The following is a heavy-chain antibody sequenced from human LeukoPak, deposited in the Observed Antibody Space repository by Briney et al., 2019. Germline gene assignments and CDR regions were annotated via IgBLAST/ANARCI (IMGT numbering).Heavy chain of an antibody. J-gene: IGHJ6*03. D-gene: IGHD1-26*01. CDR1: GGSISTYY. CDR3: ARGGSYLPTVLYYYYYMDV. V-gene: IGHV4-59*01. CDR2: IYYSGYT. Sequence: SETLSLTCTVSGGSISTYYWSWFRQPPGKGLEWIGYIYYSGYTNYIPSLKSRVTISLDTSKNQFSLKLSSVTAADTAVYYCARGGSYLPTVLYYYYYMDVWGKGTTVTVSS.